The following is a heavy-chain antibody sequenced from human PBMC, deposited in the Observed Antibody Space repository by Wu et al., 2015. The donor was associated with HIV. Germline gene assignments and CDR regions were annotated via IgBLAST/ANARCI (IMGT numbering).Heavy chain of an antibody. V-gene: IGHV1-18*01. Sequence: QVQLVQSGDEVRKPGASVRVSCKTSGYNFATYSIHWVRQTPGKGFEWLGRISVSEVKPNYARRLQDRVTFTTDTSTATAYMELRSLRFDDTAVYYCARDLSSSWYRRGDWFDPWGQGTLVTVSS. CDR3: ARDLSSSWYRRGDWFDP. CDR2: ISVSEVKP. CDR1: GYNFATYS. D-gene: IGHD6-13*01. J-gene: IGHJ5*02.